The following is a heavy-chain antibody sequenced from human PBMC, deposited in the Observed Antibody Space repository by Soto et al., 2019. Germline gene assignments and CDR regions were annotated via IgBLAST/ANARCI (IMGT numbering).Heavy chain of an antibody. V-gene: IGHV3-49*03. CDR3: TGAVTTGY. J-gene: IGHJ4*02. Sequence: GGSLRLSCTASGFTFGDYATSWFRQAPGKGLEWVGFIRSKAYGGTTEYAASVKGRFTISRDDSKSIAYLQMNSLKTEDTAVYYCTGAVTTGYWGQGTLVTVSS. CDR1: GFTFGDYA. D-gene: IGHD1-1*01. CDR2: IRSKAYGGTT.